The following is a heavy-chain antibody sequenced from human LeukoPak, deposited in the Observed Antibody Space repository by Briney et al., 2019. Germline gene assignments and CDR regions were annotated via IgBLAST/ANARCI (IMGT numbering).Heavy chain of an antibody. V-gene: IGHV1-69*10. J-gene: IGHJ4*02. CDR1: GGTFSSYA. CDR3: ARDRSLTGDDSQPFDY. D-gene: IGHD7-27*01. Sequence: GASVKVSCKASGGTFSSYAISWVRQAPGQGLEWMGGIIPIFGIANYAQKFQGRVTITADKSTSTAYMELSSLRSEDTAVYYCARDRSLTGDDSQPFDYWGQGTLVTASS. CDR2: IIPIFGIA.